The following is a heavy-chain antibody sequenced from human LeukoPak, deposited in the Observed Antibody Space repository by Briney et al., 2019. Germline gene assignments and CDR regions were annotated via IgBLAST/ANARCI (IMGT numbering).Heavy chain of an antibody. CDR2: IYYSGST. CDR1: GGSISSYY. CDR3: ARHIPGHYYDSSGYYGIDY. D-gene: IGHD3-22*01. V-gene: IGHV4-59*08. Sequence: SETLSLTCTVSGGSISSYYWSWIRQPPGKGLEWIGYIYYSGSTNCNPSLKSRVTISVDTSKNQFSLKLSSVTAADTAVYYCARHIPGHYYDSSGYYGIDYWGQGTLVTVSS. J-gene: IGHJ4*02.